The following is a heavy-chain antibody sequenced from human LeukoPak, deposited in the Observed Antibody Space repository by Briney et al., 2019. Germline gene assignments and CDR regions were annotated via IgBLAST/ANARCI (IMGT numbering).Heavy chain of an antibody. CDR1: GGSISSSNW. J-gene: IGHJ3*02. CDR2: IYHSGST. V-gene: IGHV4-4*02. Sequence: SETLSLTCAVSGGSISSSNWWSWVRQPPGKGLEWIGKIYHSGSTNYNPPLKSRVTISVDKSKNQFSLKLSSVTAADTAVYYCARAPLTMIVDKPNAFDIWGQGTMVTVSS. D-gene: IGHD3-22*01. CDR3: ARAPLTMIVDKPNAFDI.